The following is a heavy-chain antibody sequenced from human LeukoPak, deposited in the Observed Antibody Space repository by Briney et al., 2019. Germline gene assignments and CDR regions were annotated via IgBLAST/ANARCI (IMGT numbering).Heavy chain of an antibody. J-gene: IGHJ4*02. CDR2: IYHSGST. D-gene: IGHD3-16*02. V-gene: IGHV4-38-2*02. CDR1: GYSISSGYY. CDR3: ARDRDDYVWGSYRTFDY. Sequence: SETLSLTCTVSGYSISSGYYWGWIRQPPGKGLEWIGSIYHSGSTYYNPSLKSRVTISVDTSKNQFSLKLSSVTAADTAVYYCARDRDDYVWGSYRTFDYWGQGTLVTVSS.